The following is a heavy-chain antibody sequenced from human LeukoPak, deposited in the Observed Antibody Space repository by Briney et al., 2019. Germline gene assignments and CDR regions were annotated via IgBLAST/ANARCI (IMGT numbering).Heavy chain of an antibody. J-gene: IGHJ4*02. V-gene: IGHV3-21*04. CDR1: GFSFISYS. Sequence: GGSLRLSCAASGFSFISYSMNWVRQAPGKGLEWVSSISSSSDYIYHADSVKGRFTISRDNPKNSLYLQMNSLRAEDTALYYCAREPKMGAQPPFDYWGQGTLVTVSS. CDR3: AREPKMGAQPPFDY. D-gene: IGHD1-26*01. CDR2: ISSSSDYI.